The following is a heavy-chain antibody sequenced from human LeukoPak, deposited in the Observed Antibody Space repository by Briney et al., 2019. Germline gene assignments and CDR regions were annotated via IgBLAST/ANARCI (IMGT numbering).Heavy chain of an antibody. J-gene: IGHJ4*02. D-gene: IGHD6-13*01. CDR1: GFTFSSYG. CDR2: ISYDGSNK. V-gene: IGHV3-30*03. CDR3: ARGTAAGDY. Sequence: GGSLRLSCAASGFTFSSYGMHWVRQAPGKGLEWVAVISYDGSNKYYADSVKGRFTIPRDNSKNTLYLQMNSLRAEDTAVYYCARGTAAGDYWGQGTLVTVSS.